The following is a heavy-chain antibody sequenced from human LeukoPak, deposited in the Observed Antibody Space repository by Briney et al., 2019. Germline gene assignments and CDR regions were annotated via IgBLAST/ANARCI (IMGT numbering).Heavy chain of an antibody. CDR1: GYTFTSYA. D-gene: IGHD6-13*01. CDR2: INTNTGNP. J-gene: IGHJ4*02. Sequence: ASVKVSFKASGYTFTSYAMNWVRQAPGQGLEWMGWINTNTGNPTYAQGFTGRFVFSLDTSVSTAYLQISSLKAEDTAVYYCFLAAAGTDVDYWGQGTLVTVSS. V-gene: IGHV7-4-1*02. CDR3: FLAAAGTDVDY.